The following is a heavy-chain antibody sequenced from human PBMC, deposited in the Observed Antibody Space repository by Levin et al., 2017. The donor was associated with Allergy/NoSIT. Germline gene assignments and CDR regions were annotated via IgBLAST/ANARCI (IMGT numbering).Heavy chain of an antibody. CDR3: AKDLRRYCSGGSCHILDY. Sequence: GGSLRLSCAASGFTFDDYAMHWVRQAPGKGLEWVSGISWNSGSIGYADSVKGRFTISRDNAKNSLYLQMNSLRAEDTALYYCAKDLRRYCSGGSCHILDYWGQGTLVTVSS. V-gene: IGHV3-9*01. CDR2: ISWNSGSI. D-gene: IGHD2-15*01. CDR1: GFTFDDYA. J-gene: IGHJ4*02.